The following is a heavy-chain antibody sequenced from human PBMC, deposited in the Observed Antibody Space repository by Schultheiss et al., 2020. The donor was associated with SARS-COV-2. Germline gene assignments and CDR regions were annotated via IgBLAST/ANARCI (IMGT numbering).Heavy chain of an antibody. V-gene: IGHV3-66*01. CDR1: GFTFSNAW. CDR2: IYSGGST. CDR3: ARVHYYYYGMDV. Sequence: GGSLRLSCAASGFTFSNAWMSWVRQAPGKGLEWVSVIYSGGSTYYADSVKGRFTISRDNSKNTLYLQMNSLRAEDTAVYYCARVHYYYYGMDVWGQGTTVTVSS. J-gene: IGHJ6*02.